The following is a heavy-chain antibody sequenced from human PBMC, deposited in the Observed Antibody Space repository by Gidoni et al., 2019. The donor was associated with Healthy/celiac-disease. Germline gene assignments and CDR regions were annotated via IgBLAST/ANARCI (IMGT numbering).Heavy chain of an antibody. J-gene: IGHJ6*02. CDR1: GFTLISYA. Sequence: EVQLLDSGGGLLQPGGSLRLPCAASGFTLISYAMSWVRQTPGKGLEWVSAISGSGGSTYYADSVKGRFTISRDNSKNTLYLQMNSLRAEDTAVYYCAKDLDYYYYYGMDVWGQGTTVTVSS. V-gene: IGHV3-23*01. CDR3: AKDLDYYYYYGMDV. CDR2: ISGSGGST.